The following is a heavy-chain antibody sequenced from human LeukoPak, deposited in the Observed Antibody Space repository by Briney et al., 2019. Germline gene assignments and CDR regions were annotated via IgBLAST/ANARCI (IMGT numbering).Heavy chain of an antibody. J-gene: IGHJ4*02. D-gene: IGHD6-19*01. Sequence: SVKVSCKASGGTFSRYAISWVRQAPGQGLEWMGGIIPIFGTANYAQKFQGRVTITADESTSTAYMDLSSLRSEDTAVYYCARGRMAGTYVFDYWGQGTLVTVSS. CDR2: IIPIFGTA. CDR3: ARGRMAGTYVFDY. CDR1: GGTFSRYA. V-gene: IGHV1-69*13.